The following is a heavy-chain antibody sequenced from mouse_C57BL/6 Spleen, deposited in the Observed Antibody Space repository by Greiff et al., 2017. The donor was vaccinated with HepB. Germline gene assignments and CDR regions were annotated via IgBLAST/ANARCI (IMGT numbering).Heavy chain of an antibody. Sequence: QVQLQQSGPGLVQPSQSLSITCTVSGFSLTSYGVHWVRQSPGKGLEWLGVIWRGGSTDYNAAFISRLSISKDNSKSQVFFKMNSLQADDTAIYYCARPAYYSPYYAMDYWGQGTSVTVSS. CDR3: ARPAYYSPYYAMDY. CDR2: IWRGGST. V-gene: IGHV2-2*01. D-gene: IGHD2-12*01. CDR1: GFSLTSYG. J-gene: IGHJ4*01.